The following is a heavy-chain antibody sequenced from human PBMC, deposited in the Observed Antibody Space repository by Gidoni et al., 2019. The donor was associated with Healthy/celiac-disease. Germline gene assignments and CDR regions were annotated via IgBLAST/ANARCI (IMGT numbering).Heavy chain of an antibody. CDR1: GYTFTGSY. D-gene: IGHD3-10*01. CDR3: AREQWFGELSPPGAFDI. CDR2: INPNSGGT. Sequence: QVQLVQSGAEVTKPGASVKVSCKASGYTFTGSYMHWVRQAPGQGLEWMGWINPNSGGTNYAQKFQGRVTMTRDTSISTAYMELSRLRSDDTAVYYCAREQWFGELSPPGAFDIWGQGTMVTVSS. V-gene: IGHV1-2*02. J-gene: IGHJ3*02.